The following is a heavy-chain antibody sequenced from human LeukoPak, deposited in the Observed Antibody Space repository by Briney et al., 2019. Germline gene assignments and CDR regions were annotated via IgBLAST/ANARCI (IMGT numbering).Heavy chain of an antibody. D-gene: IGHD5-12*01. V-gene: IGHV4-34*01. J-gene: IGHJ4*02. Sequence: PSETLSLTCTVSGGSISSYYWSWIRQPPGKGLEWIGEINHSGSTNYNPSLKSRVTISVDTSKNQFSLKLSSVAAADTAVYYCARGRSGYDSHFDYWGQGTLVTVSS. CDR1: GGSISSYY. CDR3: ARGRSGYDSHFDY. CDR2: INHSGST.